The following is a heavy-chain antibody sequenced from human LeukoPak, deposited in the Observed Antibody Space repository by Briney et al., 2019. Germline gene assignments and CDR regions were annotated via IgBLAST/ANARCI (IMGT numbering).Heavy chain of an antibody. CDR2: IYTSGGT. CDR3: ARANQPFGESLYDNWFDP. V-gene: IGHV4-4*07. J-gene: IGHJ5*02. D-gene: IGHD3-10*01. Sequence: SETLSLTCTVSGGSISSYYWSWIRQPAGKGLEWIGRIYTSGGTNYNPSLKSRVTMSVDTSKNQFSLKLSSVTAADTAVYYCARANQPFGESLYDNWFDPWGQGTLVTVSS. CDR1: GGSISSYY.